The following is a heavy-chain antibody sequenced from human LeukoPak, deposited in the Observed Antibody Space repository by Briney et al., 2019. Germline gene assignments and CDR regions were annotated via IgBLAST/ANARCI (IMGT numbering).Heavy chain of an antibody. CDR2: IYYSGNT. V-gene: IGHV4-59*01. CDR3: ARGSNYDSSGYYHDY. CDR1: GGSISGYS. J-gene: IGHJ4*02. Sequence: SGTLSLTCTVPGGSISGYSWNWLRQTPGKGLEWIGYIYYSGNTNYNPSLKSRVTISVDTTNNQFSLRLTSVTAADTAMYYCARGSNYDSSGYYHDYWGQGTLVTVSS. D-gene: IGHD3-22*01.